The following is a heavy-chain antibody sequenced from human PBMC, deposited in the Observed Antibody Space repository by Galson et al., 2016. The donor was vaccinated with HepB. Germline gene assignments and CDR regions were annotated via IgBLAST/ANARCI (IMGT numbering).Heavy chain of an antibody. Sequence: SLRLSCAASGFTFSSYWMTWVRQAPGKGPEWMAHINEDGSKKYYVESVKGRFTISRDNAKNSLYLRMDSLRAEDTAVYSCVTERRTSSWCFWGQGTLVTVSS. CDR1: GFTFSSYW. V-gene: IGHV3-7*01. D-gene: IGHD6-13*01. CDR3: VTERRTSSWCF. CDR2: INEDGSKK. J-gene: IGHJ1*01.